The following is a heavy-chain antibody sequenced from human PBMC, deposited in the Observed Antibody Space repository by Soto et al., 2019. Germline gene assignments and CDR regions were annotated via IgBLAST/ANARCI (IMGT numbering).Heavy chain of an antibody. CDR3: ARDLTSYCSGSPTIDY. J-gene: IGHJ4*01. CDR1: GSTFSNSG. Sequence: QVQLVESGGGLVQPGRSLRLSCAASGSTFSNSGMHWVRQAPGKGLEWVAVIWYDGSNKYYADSVKGQFTISRDNSKNTLDLQMNSLGAEDTAVYYCARDLTSYCSGSPTIDYLGQGTLVIVSS. D-gene: IGHD3-10*01. CDR2: IWYDGSNK. V-gene: IGHV3-33*01.